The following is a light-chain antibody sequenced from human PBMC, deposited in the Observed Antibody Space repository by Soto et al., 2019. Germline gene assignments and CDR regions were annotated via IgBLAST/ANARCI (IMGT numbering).Light chain of an antibody. CDR1: QSISSW. CDR3: QHYNSYSGA. Sequence: DVQMSQSPSTLSASVLYRVTITCRASQSISSWLAWYQQKPGKAPKLLIYEASTLESGFPARFSGSGSGTEFTLTISSLQPDDFATYYCQHYNSYSGAFGQGTKVDIK. J-gene: IGKJ1*01. CDR2: EAS. V-gene: IGKV1-5*03.